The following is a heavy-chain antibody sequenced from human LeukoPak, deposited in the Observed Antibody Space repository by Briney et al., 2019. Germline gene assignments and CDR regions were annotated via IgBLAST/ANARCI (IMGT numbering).Heavy chain of an antibody. CDR2: IGSDNKP. CDR3: ARDCRSIAVMDSLPDN. D-gene: IGHD6-19*01. CDR1: GFTFSAYA. V-gene: IGHV3-23*01. J-gene: IGHJ4*02. Sequence: GGSLRLSCEASGFTFSAYAMTWVRQAPGKGLEWVSSIGSDNKPHYSESVKGRFAISRDNSKSMLFLQLNSLRAEDTAIYYCARDCRSIAVMDSLPDNWGQGTLVTVSS.